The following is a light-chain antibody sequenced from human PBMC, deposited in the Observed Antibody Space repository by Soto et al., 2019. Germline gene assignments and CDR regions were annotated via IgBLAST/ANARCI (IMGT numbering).Light chain of an antibody. J-gene: IGKJ2*01. CDR1: QSVSSY. V-gene: IGKV3-15*01. Sequence: EIVLTQSPATLSLSPGERATLSCRASQSVSSYLAWYQQKPGQAPRLLIYDASNRATGIPARFSASGSGTEFTLTISSLQSEDSAVYFCQQYYYWPPYTFGQGTKVDIK. CDR3: QQYYYWPPYT. CDR2: DAS.